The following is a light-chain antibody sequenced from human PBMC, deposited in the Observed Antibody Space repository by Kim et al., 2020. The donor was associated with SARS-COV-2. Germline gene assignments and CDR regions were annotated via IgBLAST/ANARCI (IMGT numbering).Light chain of an antibody. CDR3: QQFDGSRPT. V-gene: IGKV3-20*01. Sequence: LLTQSPGTLSLSPGERATLSCRASQSLRSSSLAWSQHKAGQAPRLVLFETSTRATGIPDRFSGSRSGTDFTLTISRLEPEDFAVYYCQQFDGSRPTFGQGTRVEIK. J-gene: IGKJ1*01. CDR1: QSLRSSS. CDR2: ETS.